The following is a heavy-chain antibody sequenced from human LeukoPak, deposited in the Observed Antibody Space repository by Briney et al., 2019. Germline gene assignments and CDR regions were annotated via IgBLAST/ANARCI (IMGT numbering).Heavy chain of an antibody. D-gene: IGHD2-15*01. V-gene: IGHV3-30*19. CDR3: ARLVVVAATTTFDY. CDR2: ISYDGSNK. CDR1: GFTFSSYG. J-gene: IGHJ4*02. Sequence: GGSLRLSCAASGFTFSSYGMHWVRQAPGKGLEWVAVISYDGSNKYYADSVKGRFTISRDNSKNTLYLQMNSLRAEDTAVYYCARLVVVAATTTFDYWGQGTLVTVSS.